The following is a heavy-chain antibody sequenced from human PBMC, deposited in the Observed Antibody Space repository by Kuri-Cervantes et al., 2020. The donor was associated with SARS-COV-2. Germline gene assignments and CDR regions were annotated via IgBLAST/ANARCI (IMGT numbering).Heavy chain of an antibody. D-gene: IGHD1-26*01. V-gene: IGHV1-2*02. CDR3: ARAASTWSYPIVGFDS. Sequence: ASVKVSCKASGYTFTGYYLHWVRQAPGQGLEWMGWINPNSGDTNYAQKFQGRVTMTRDTSISTAHMELSRLGSDDTAVFYCARAASTWSYPIVGFDSWGQGSLVTVSS. J-gene: IGHJ4*02. CDR2: INPNSGDT. CDR1: GYTFTGYY.